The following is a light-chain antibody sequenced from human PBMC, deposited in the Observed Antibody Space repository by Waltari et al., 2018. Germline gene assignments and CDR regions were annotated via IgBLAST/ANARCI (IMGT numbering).Light chain of an antibody. V-gene: IGKV3-15*01. Sequence: EIVMTQSPATLSVSPGERATLSCRASQSTSFNLAWYLQKPGQAPRLLIYGASTRATGIPARFSGSGSGTEFTLTISSLQSEDFALYYCQQYNNWPALTFGGGTKVEIK. CDR2: GAS. J-gene: IGKJ4*01. CDR3: QQYNNWPALT. CDR1: QSTSFN.